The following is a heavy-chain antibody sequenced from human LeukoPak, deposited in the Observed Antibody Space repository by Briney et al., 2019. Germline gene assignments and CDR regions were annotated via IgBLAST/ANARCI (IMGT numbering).Heavy chain of an antibody. V-gene: IGHV1-2*02. Sequence: ASVKVSCKASGYTFTGYYMHWVRQAPGQGLEWMGWINPNSGGTNYAQKFQGRVTMTRDTSISTAYMELSRLRSDDTAVYYCARDFFIAAAGRDYWGHGTLVTVSS. CDR1: GYTFTGYY. J-gene: IGHJ4*01. CDR3: ARDFFIAAAGRDY. CDR2: INPNSGGT. D-gene: IGHD6-13*01.